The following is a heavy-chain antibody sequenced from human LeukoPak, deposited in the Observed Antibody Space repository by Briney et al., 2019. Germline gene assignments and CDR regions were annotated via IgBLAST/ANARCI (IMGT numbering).Heavy chain of an antibody. Sequence: SETLSLTCTVSGGSISNYCWSWIRQPPGKGLQWIAYIHYNGSTNYNPSLKSRVTISVDTSKNQFSLKLNSVTAADTAIYYCARHGGSGSYYNWFDPWGQGTLVTVSS. CDR1: GGSISNYC. CDR2: IHYNGST. V-gene: IGHV4-59*08. CDR3: ARHGGSGSYYNWFDP. J-gene: IGHJ5*02. D-gene: IGHD1-26*01.